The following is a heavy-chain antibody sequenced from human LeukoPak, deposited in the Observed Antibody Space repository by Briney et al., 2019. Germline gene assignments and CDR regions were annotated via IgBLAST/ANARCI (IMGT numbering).Heavy chain of an antibody. Sequence: SETLSLTCSVSGYSISSGYYWDWIRQPPGKGLEWIGEINHSGSTNYNPSLKSRVTISVDTSKNQFSLKLSSVTAADTAVYYCARAGVESSDAFDIWGQGTMVTVSS. J-gene: IGHJ3*02. CDR2: INHSGST. CDR1: GYSISSGYY. CDR3: ARAGVESSDAFDI. D-gene: IGHD2-2*01. V-gene: IGHV4-38-2*02.